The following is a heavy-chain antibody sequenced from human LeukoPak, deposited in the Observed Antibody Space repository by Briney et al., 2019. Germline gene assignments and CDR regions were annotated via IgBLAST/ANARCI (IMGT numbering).Heavy chain of an antibody. Sequence: SETLSLTCTVSGGSISSYYWSWIRQPPGKGLEWIGYIYYSGSTNYNPSLKSRVTISVDTSKSQFSLKLSSVTAADTAVYYCARAHPVDTAFFDYWGQGTLVTVSS. CDR2: IYYSGST. J-gene: IGHJ4*02. CDR1: GGSISSYY. D-gene: IGHD5-18*01. CDR3: ARAHPVDTAFFDY. V-gene: IGHV4-59*01.